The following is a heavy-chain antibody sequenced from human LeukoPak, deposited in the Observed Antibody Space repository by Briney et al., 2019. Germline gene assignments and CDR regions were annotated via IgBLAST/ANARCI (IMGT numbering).Heavy chain of an antibody. V-gene: IGHV1-69*13. D-gene: IGHD3-3*01. CDR3: ARGQYYDFWSGYPGTRFDY. Sequence: ASVKVCCKASGGTFTSYAISWVRQAPGQGLEWVGGIIPIFGTANYAKKFQGRVTITADESTSTAYMELSSLRSEDKAVYYCARGQYYDFWSGYPGTRFDYWGQGTLVTVSS. CDR2: IIPIFGTA. CDR1: GGTFTSYA. J-gene: IGHJ4*02.